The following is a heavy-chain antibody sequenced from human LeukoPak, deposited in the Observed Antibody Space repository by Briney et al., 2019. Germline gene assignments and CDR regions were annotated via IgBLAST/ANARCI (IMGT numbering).Heavy chain of an antibody. CDR1: GFTFSSYG. CDR3: AKDARIVVVITPLDY. Sequence: GGSLRLSCAASGFTFSSYGMHWVRQAPGKGLEWVAFIRYDGSNKYYADSVKGRFTISRDNSKNTLYLQMNSLRAEDTAVYYCAKDARIVVVITPLDYWGQGTLVTVSS. J-gene: IGHJ4*02. D-gene: IGHD3-22*01. V-gene: IGHV3-30*02. CDR2: IRYDGSNK.